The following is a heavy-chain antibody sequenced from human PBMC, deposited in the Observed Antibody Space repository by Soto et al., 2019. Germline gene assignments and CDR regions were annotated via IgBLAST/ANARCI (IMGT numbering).Heavy chain of an antibody. V-gene: IGHV3-23*01. J-gene: IGHJ5*02. CDR1: GFTFSSYA. CDR2: ISGSGGST. CDR3: AKVYFGPNNWFDP. D-gene: IGHD2-8*01. Sequence: HPGGSLRLSCAASGFTFSSYAMSWVRQAPGKGLEWVSAISGSGGSTYYADSVKGRFTISRDNSKNTLYLQMNSLRAEDPAVYYCAKVYFGPNNWFDPWGQGTLVTVSS.